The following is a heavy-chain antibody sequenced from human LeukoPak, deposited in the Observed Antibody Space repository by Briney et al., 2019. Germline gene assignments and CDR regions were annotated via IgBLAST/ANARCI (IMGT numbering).Heavy chain of an antibody. Sequence: PSETLSLTCTVSGGSISSYYWSWIRQPPGKGLEWIGYIYYSGSTNYNPSLKSRVTISVDTSKNQFSLKLSSVTAADTAVYYCARQSGSYYDWGQGTLVTVSP. CDR2: IYYSGST. J-gene: IGHJ4*02. D-gene: IGHD1-26*01. CDR1: GGSISSYY. CDR3: ARQSGSYYD. V-gene: IGHV4-59*08.